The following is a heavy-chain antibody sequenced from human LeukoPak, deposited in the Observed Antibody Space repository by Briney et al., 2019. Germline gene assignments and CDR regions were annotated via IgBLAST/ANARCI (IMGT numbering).Heavy chain of an antibody. D-gene: IGHD3-3*01. CDR2: IYYSGST. Sequence: SETLSLTCTVSGGSISSSSYYWSWIRQHPGKGLEWIGYIYYSGSTYYNPSLKSRVTISVDTSKNQFSLKLSSVTAADTAVYYCARETYYDFWSGYTTVYYYYYMDVWGKGTTVTVSS. CDR3: ARETYYDFWSGYTTVYYYYYMDV. V-gene: IGHV4-31*03. J-gene: IGHJ6*03. CDR1: GGSISSSSYY.